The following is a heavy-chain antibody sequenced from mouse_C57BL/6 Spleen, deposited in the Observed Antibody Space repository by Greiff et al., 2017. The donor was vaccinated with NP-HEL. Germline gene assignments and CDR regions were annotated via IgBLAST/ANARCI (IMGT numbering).Heavy chain of an antibody. CDR2: ISSGSSTI. Sequence: EVMLVESGGGLVKPGGSLKLSCAASGFTFSDYGMHWVRQAPEKGLEWVAYISSGSSTIYYADTVKGRFTISRDNAKNTLFLQMTSLRSEDTAMYYCARGDYDYDVWYFDVWGTGTTVTVSS. D-gene: IGHD2-4*01. CDR3: ARGDYDYDVWYFDV. CDR1: GFTFSDYG. V-gene: IGHV5-17*01. J-gene: IGHJ1*03.